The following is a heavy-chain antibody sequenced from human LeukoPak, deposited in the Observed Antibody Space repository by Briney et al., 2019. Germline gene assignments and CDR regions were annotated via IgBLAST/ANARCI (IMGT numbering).Heavy chain of an antibody. V-gene: IGHV3-23*01. J-gene: IGHJ4*02. CDR2: ISGSGDNT. D-gene: IGHD6-13*01. Sequence: GGSLRLSCAASGFTFSGYAMSWVRQAPGKGLEWVSIISGSGDNTYYADSMKGRFTISRDNSKNTLYPQMNSLRAEDTAVYYCAKAHSSSWYYFDYWGQGTLVTVSS. CDR3: AKAHSSSWYYFDY. CDR1: GFTFSGYA.